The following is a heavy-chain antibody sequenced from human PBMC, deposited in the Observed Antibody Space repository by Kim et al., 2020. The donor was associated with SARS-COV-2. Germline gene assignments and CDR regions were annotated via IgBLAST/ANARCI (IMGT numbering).Heavy chain of an antibody. V-gene: IGHV4-31*02. Sequence: PSLKSRVTMSVDTSKSQCSLKLSAVTAADTAVYYCARASMIVVVLDAFDIWGQGTMVTVSS. CDR3: ARASMIVVVLDAFDI. D-gene: IGHD3-22*01. J-gene: IGHJ3*02.